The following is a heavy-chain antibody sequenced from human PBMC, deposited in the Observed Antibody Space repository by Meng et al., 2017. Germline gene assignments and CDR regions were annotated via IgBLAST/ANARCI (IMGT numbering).Heavy chain of an antibody. J-gene: IGHJ4*02. Sequence: GGSLRLSCAASGFTFSSYSMNWVRQAPGKGLEWVSSISSSSSYIYYADSVKGRFTISRDNAKNSLYLQMNSLRAEDTAVYYCARAMHYYDSSGYYPNLDYWGQGTLVTVSS. V-gene: IGHV3-21*01. CDR1: GFTFSSYS. CDR3: ARAMHYYDSSGYYPNLDY. D-gene: IGHD3-22*01. CDR2: ISSSSSYI.